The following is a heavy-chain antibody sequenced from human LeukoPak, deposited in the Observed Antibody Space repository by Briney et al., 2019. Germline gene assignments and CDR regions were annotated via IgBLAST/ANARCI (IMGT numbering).Heavy chain of an antibody. J-gene: IGHJ4*02. CDR2: ISYDGSYK. V-gene: IGHV3-30*18. Sequence: GGSLRLSCAASGFIFSNYGMHWVRQAPGKGLEWVAVISYDGSYKYYVDSVKGRFTISRDNSKDTLFLQMNSLRAEDTAVYYCAKGQRRHVDIVATTPFDYWGQGTLVTVSS. CDR1: GFIFSNYG. CDR3: AKGQRRHVDIVATTPFDY. D-gene: IGHD5-12*01.